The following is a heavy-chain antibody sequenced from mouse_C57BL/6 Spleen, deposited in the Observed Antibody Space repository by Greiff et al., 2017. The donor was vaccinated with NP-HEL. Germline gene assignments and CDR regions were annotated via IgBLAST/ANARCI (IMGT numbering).Heavy chain of an antibody. V-gene: IGHV5-4*01. J-gene: IGHJ2*01. D-gene: IGHD2-1*01. CDR3: ARDPGNLYYFDY. CDR1: GFTFSSYA. Sequence: DVQLVESGGGLVKPGGSLKLSCAASGFTFSSYAMSWVRQTPEKRLEWVATISDGGSYTYYPDNVKGRFTISRDNAKNNLYLQMSHLKSEDTAMYYCARDPGNLYYFDYWGQGTTLTVSS. CDR2: ISDGGSYT.